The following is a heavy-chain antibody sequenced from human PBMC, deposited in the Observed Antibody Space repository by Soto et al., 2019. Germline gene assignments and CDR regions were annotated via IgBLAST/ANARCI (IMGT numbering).Heavy chain of an antibody. CDR2: IYYSGST. CDR1: GGSISSYY. J-gene: IGHJ6*02. CDR3: ARDYYTGYYYYYGMDV. D-gene: IGHD3-3*01. V-gene: IGHV4-59*01. Sequence: PSETLSLTCTVSGGSISSYYWSWIRQPPGKGLEWIGYIYYSGSTNYNPSLKSRVTISVDTSKNQISLKLSSVTAADTAVYYCARDYYTGYYYYYGMDVWGQGSTVTVSS.